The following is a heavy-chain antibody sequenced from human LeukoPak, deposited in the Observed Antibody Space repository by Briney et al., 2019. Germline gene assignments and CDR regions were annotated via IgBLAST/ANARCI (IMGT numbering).Heavy chain of an antibody. CDR1: GFTFSDYY. V-gene: IGHV3-11*04. D-gene: IGHD3-10*01. CDR2: ISSGGSTI. CDR3: ARDRGYGSATYPFDP. Sequence: PGGSLRLSCAASGFTFSDYYMSWIRQAPGKGLEWVSYISSGGSTIDYADSVKGRFTIYRDNAKNSLYLQMNSLRAEDPAVYYCARDRGYGSATYPFDPWGQGTLVTVSS. J-gene: IGHJ5*02.